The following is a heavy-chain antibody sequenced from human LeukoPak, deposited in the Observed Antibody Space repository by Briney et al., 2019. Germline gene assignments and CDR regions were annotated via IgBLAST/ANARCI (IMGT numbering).Heavy chain of an antibody. J-gene: IGHJ4*02. D-gene: IGHD3-16*02. Sequence: ESGPTLVNPSETLPLTCTVSGGSISSYYWSWIRQPPGKGLEWIGYISYSGSTNYNPSLKSRVTISVDTSKNQLSLKLNSVTAADTAVYYCAGYIWGSYPTFEDYWGQGSLVTVSS. CDR2: ISYSGST. V-gene: IGHV4-59*01. CDR1: GGSISSYY. CDR3: AGYIWGSYPTFEDY.